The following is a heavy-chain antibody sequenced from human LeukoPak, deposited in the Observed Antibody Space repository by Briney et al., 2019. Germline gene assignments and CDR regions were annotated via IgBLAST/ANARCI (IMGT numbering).Heavy chain of an antibody. J-gene: IGHJ4*02. D-gene: IGHD5-12*01. CDR2: ISYDGSNK. Sequence: GGSLRLSCAASGFTFSSYAMHWVRQAPGKGLEWVAVISYDGSNKYYADSVKGRFTISRDNSKNTLYLQMNSLRAEDTAVYYCARDGAVWDGYDLYYFDYWGQGTLVTVSS. CDR1: GFTFSSYA. CDR3: ARDGAVWDGYDLYYFDY. V-gene: IGHV3-30-3*01.